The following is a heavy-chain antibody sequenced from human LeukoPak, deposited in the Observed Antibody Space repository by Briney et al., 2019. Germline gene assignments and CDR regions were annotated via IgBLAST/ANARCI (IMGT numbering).Heavy chain of an antibody. CDR1: GFTFSSYA. D-gene: IGHD2-2*02. J-gene: IGHJ4*02. V-gene: IGHV3-23*01. Sequence: GGSLRLSCAASGFTFSSYAMSWVRQAPGKGLEWVSAISCSGGSTYYADSVKGRFTISRDNSKNTLYLQMNSLRAEDTAVYYCARGAGVVPAAIDYWGQGTLVTVSS. CDR2: ISCSGGST. CDR3: ARGAGVVPAAIDY.